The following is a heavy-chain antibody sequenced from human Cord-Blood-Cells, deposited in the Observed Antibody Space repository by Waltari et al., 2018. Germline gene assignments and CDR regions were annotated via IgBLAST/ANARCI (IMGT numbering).Heavy chain of an antibody. CDR1: GFTFSRYS. Sequence: EVQLVESGGGLVQPGGSLRRSCAASGFTFSRYSMNWVRQATGRGREWVSYISSSSSTIYYAGSGKGRFTISRDNAKNSLYLQMNSLRDEDTAVYYCARDWGYSELWWDGYWGQGTLVTVSS. CDR3: ARDWGYSELWWDGY. J-gene: IGHJ4*02. V-gene: IGHV3-48*02. D-gene: IGHD5-18*01. CDR2: ISSSSSTI.